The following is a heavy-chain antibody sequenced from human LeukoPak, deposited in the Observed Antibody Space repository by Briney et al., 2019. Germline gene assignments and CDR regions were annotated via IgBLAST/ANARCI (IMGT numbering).Heavy chain of an antibody. CDR3: ASLRAVSTTDRDF. Sequence: SETLSLTCAVSGDSMTSRNYYWGWIRQPRGKGLEFIGLIYNTGTSNYNPSLESRVSISADTSRSQFSLSLSSVTAADSAVYYCASLRAVSTTDRDFWGQGTLVTVSS. CDR2: IYNTGTS. CDR1: GDSMTSRNYY. J-gene: IGHJ4*02. D-gene: IGHD5/OR15-5a*01. V-gene: IGHV4-39*07.